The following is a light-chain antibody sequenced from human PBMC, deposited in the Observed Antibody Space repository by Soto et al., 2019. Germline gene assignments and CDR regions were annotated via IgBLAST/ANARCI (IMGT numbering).Light chain of an antibody. V-gene: IGLV2-14*03. Sequence: QSALTQPAYVSGSRGQSITISCTGTTNDVGAYDYVSWYQHHPGKAPRLMIFDVSDRPSGVSNRFSGSKSGNTASLTISGLQAEDEADYYCTSYTTGDTLAFGGGTKLTVL. CDR2: DVS. CDR1: TNDVGAYDY. CDR3: TSYTTGDTLA. J-gene: IGLJ2*01.